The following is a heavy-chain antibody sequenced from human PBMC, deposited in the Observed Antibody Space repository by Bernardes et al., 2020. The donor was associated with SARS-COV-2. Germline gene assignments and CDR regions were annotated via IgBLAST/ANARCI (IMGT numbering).Heavy chain of an antibody. D-gene: IGHD3-3*01. J-gene: IGHJ4*02. CDR2: ISDTGNT. CDR3: ARSDFWSGFYTIFDS. CDR1: GDSIRRNTYY. V-gene: IGHV4-39*02. Sequence: SKTLTHTCGVSGDSIRRNTYYWAWIRQSTGKGLAWIGSISDTGNTYYSASLHSRVTISVDTSTNHFSLDLSSVTAADTAVYYCARSDFWSGFYTIFDSWGQGILVTVSS.